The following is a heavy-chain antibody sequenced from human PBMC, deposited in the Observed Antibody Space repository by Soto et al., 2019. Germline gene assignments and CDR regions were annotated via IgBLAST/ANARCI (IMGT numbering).Heavy chain of an antibody. CDR3: ARSPPSSYYGGSGTFDY. V-gene: IGHV4-4*02. D-gene: IGHD3-10*01. J-gene: IGHJ4*02. CDR1: GGFTSTNNW. Sequence: QLQLQESGPGLVRPSGTLSLTCAVSGGFTSTNNWWSWVRQPPGKGLEWIGDAYHSGSTEYNPSLKSRVSISVDKSKNQISLKLTSATAADTGVYYCARSPPSSYYGGSGTFDYWGQGTLVTVSS. CDR2: AYHSGST.